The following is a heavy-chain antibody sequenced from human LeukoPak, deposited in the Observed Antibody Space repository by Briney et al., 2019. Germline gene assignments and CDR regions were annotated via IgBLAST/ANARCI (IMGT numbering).Heavy chain of an antibody. CDR1: GYTFTGYY. J-gene: IGHJ4*02. D-gene: IGHD6-19*01. V-gene: IGHV1-2*06. Sequence: EASVKVSCKASGYTFTGYYMHWGRQAPGQGGEGMGRINPNSGGTNYAQKFKGRVTINRNTSISTAYMELSSLRSEDTAVYYCAVAGTSNFDYWGQGTLVTVSS. CDR2: INPNSGGT. CDR3: AVAGTSNFDY.